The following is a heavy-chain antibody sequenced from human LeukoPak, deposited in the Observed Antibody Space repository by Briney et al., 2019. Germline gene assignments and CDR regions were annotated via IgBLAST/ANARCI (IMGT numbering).Heavy chain of an antibody. CDR1: GGSFSGYY. CDR3: ARVPDITARPCDT. CDR2: ISHTGLT. Sequence: PSETLSLTCAVYGGSFSGYYWTLIRQTPGKGLEWIGEISHTGLTGSNPSLKSRVTIFVDSSKKQFSLKMTSVTAADTGVYYCARVPDITARPCDTWGPGTLVTVSS. D-gene: IGHD1-1*01. J-gene: IGHJ5*02. V-gene: IGHV4-34*01.